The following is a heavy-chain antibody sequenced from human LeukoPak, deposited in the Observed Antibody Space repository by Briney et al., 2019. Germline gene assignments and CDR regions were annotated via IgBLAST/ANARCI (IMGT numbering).Heavy chain of an antibody. CDR3: ARGQLAFLDY. Sequence: ASVTVSCTASGYTFTSYYMHWVRQAPGQGLERMGIINPSGGSTSYAQKFQGRVTMTRDTSTSTVYMELSSLRSEDTAVYYCARGQLAFLDYWGQGTLVTVSS. CDR1: GYTFTSYY. V-gene: IGHV1-46*01. D-gene: IGHD2/OR15-2a*01. CDR2: INPSGGST. J-gene: IGHJ4*02.